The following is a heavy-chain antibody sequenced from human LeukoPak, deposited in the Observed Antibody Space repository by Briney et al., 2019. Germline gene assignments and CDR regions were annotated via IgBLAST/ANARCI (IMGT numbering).Heavy chain of an antibody. Sequence: PGGSLRLSCAASGFTFSSYSMNWVRQAPGKGLEWVSLIYSGGSTYYADSVKGRFTISRDNSKNTLYLQMKSLRAEDTAVYYCASRDKGYYYGMDVWGQGTTVTVSS. CDR3: ASRDKGYYYGMDV. V-gene: IGHV3-66*01. CDR2: IYSGGST. J-gene: IGHJ6*02. CDR1: GFTFSSYS. D-gene: IGHD5-24*01.